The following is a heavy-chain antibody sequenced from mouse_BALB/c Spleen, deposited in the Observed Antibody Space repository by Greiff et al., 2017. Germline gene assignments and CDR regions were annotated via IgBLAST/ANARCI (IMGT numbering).Heavy chain of an antibody. CDR3: AREPTTSWYFDV. J-gene: IGHJ1*01. V-gene: IGHV2-9*02. CDR1: GFSLTSYG. D-gene: IGHD1-1*01. Sequence: VMLVESGPGLVAPSQSLSITCTVSGFSLTSYGVHWVRQPPGKGLEWLGVIWAGGSTNYNSALMSRLSISKDNSKSQVFLKMNSLQTDDTAMYYCAREPTTSWYFDVWGAGTTVTVSS. CDR2: IWAGGST.